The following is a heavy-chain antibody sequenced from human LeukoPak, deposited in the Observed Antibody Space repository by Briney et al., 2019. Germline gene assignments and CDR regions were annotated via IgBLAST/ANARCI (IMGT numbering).Heavy chain of an antibody. CDR1: GFTFSSYS. J-gene: IGHJ4*02. Sequence: GGSLRPSCAASGFTFSSYSMNWVRQAPGKGLEWVSSISSSSYIYYADSVKGRFTISRDNAKNSLYLQMNSLRAEDTALYYCASGSGFYYFDYWGQGTLVTVSS. D-gene: IGHD3-10*01. CDR2: ISSSSYI. CDR3: ASGSGFYYFDY. V-gene: IGHV3-21*01.